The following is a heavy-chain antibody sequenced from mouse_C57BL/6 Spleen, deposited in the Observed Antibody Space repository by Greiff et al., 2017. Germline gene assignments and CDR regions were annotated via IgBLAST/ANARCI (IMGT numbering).Heavy chain of an antibody. CDR2: IDPENGDT. J-gene: IGHJ3*01. CDR1: GFNIKDDY. Sequence: EVQLQQSGAELVRPGASVKLSCTASGFNIKDDYMHWVKQRPEQGLEWIGWIDPENGDTEYASKFQGKATITADTSSNTAYLQLSSLTSEDTAVYYCTIPYYSNPWFAYWGQGTLVTVSA. CDR3: TIPYYSNPWFAY. V-gene: IGHV14-4*01. D-gene: IGHD2-5*01.